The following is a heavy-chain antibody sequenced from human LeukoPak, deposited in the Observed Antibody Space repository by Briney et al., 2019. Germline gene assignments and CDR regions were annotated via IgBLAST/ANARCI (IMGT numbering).Heavy chain of an antibody. Sequence: SETLSLTCAVSGGSISSGGYSWSWIRQPPGKGLEWIGYIYHSGSTYYNPSLKSRVTISVDRSKNQFSLKLSSVTAADTAVYYCARTVATIIAFYIWGQGTMVTGSS. V-gene: IGHV4-30-2*01. J-gene: IGHJ3*02. D-gene: IGHD5-12*01. CDR2: IYHSGST. CDR3: ARTVATIIAFYI. CDR1: GGSISSGGYS.